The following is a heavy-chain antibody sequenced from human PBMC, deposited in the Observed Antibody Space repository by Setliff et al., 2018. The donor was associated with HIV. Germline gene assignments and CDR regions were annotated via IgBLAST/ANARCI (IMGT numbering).Heavy chain of an antibody. D-gene: IGHD3-22*01. Sequence: ASVKVSCKVSGYTLSELSVHWVRRAPGKGLEWMGGFDPEDGERIYAQKFQDRVTMTEDTSLDTAYMEMSGLTSEDTAVYFCSTGWGLYDNRHTAAGYLQHWGQGTLVTVSS. CDR3: STGWGLYDNRHTAAGYLQH. V-gene: IGHV1-24*01. CDR2: FDPEDGER. CDR1: GYTLSELS. J-gene: IGHJ1*01.